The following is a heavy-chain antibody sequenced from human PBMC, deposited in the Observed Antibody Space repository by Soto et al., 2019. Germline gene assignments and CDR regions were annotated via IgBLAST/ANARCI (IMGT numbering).Heavy chain of an antibody. CDR1: GFTFSVSD. Sequence: DVQVLESGGGLVQPGGSLRLSCAPSGFTFSVSDMTWVRQAPGKGLEWVSSISTSGDAAYYADSVKGRFTISRDNSKNTLYLQMNSVGAEDTAVYYCANLGSQAPFAYWGRGALVSVSS. D-gene: IGHD2-2*03. V-gene: IGHV3-23*01. J-gene: IGHJ4*02. CDR2: ISTSGDAA. CDR3: ANLGSQAPFAY.